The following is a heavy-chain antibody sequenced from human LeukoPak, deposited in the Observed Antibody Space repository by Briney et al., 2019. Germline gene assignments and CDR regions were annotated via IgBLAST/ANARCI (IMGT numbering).Heavy chain of an antibody. D-gene: IGHD2-15*01. CDR3: ARAENSGSGGLDP. Sequence: GGSLRLSCAASGFTFNIYSMNWVRQAPGKGLEWVSRITSSSHYIYYADSVKGRLTISRDNAKNSLYLDMSSLRADDTAVYYCARAENSGSGGLDPWGQGTLVTVSS. J-gene: IGHJ5*02. V-gene: IGHV3-21*01. CDR2: ITSSSHYI. CDR1: GFTFNIYS.